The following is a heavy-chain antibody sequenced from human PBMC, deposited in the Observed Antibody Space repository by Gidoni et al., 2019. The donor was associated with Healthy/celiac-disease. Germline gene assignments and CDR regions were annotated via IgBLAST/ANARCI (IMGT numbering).Heavy chain of an antibody. CDR3: GGLGSGSYYNPDDY. J-gene: IGHJ4*02. CDR2: IYYSGST. V-gene: IGHV4-39*01. Sequence: QLQLQESGPGLVKPSETLSLTCTVSGGSISSSSYYWGWIRQPPGKGLEWIGSIYYSGSTYYNPSLKSRVTISVDTSKNQFSLKLSSVTAADTAVYYCGGLGSGSYYNPDDYWGQGTLVTVSS. D-gene: IGHD3-10*02. CDR1: GGSISSSSYY.